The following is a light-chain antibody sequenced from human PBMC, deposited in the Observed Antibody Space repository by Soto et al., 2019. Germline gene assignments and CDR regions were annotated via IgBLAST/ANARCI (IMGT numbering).Light chain of an antibody. V-gene: IGKV3-20*01. Sequence: EIVLTQSPGTLSLSPGERATLSCRASQSVSSSYLAWYQQKPVQAPRLLIYGASSRATGIPDRFSGSGSGTEFTPTITSLQSEDIAVYFCQQYKNWPPLTFGGGTKVDIK. J-gene: IGKJ4*01. CDR2: GAS. CDR1: QSVSSSY. CDR3: QQYKNWPPLT.